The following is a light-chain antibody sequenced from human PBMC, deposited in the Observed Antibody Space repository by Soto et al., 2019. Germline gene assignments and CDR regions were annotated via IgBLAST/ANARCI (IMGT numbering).Light chain of an antibody. V-gene: IGKV1-5*03. CDR1: QSINSL. Sequence: DIQMTQSPSALSASVGDRVTITCRASQSINSLLAWYQQKSGKAPKLLIYKASSLESGVPSRFSGSGSGTEFTLIISSLQPDDFATYYCQQYNSYPLTFGGGTKVDIK. CDR3: QQYNSYPLT. CDR2: KAS. J-gene: IGKJ4*01.